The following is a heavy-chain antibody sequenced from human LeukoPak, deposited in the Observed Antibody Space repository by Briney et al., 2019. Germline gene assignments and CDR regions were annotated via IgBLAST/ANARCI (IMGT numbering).Heavy chain of an antibody. D-gene: IGHD2-15*01. CDR3: ARGIGDAFDI. Sequence: SETLSLTCTVSGGSISTYYWSWIRQPPGKGLEWIGYVYYSGITNYNPSLKSRLTISLDTSKSQFSLKLSSVTAADTALYYCARGIGDAFDIWGQGTMVTVSS. CDR2: VYYSGIT. CDR1: GGSISTYY. V-gene: IGHV4-59*08. J-gene: IGHJ3*02.